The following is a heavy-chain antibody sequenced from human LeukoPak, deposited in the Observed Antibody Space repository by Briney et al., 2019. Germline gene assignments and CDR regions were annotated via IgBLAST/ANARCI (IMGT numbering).Heavy chain of an antibody. V-gene: IGHV3-48*01. J-gene: IGHJ4*02. CDR3: ARDGLAGTDY. Sequence: GGSLRLSCATSRFTFSSYSMNWVRQAPGKGLEWVSYISSSSSTIYYADSVKGRFTISRDNAKNSLYLQMNSLRAEDTAVYYCARDGLAGTDYWGQGTLVTVSS. CDR2: ISSSSSTI. D-gene: IGHD6-19*01. CDR1: RFTFSSYS.